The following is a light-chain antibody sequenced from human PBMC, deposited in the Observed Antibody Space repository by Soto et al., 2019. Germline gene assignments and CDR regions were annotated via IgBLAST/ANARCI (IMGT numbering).Light chain of an antibody. V-gene: IGKV3-20*01. CDR2: GAS. CDR1: QSVSSSY. Sequence: EIVLTQSPGTLSLSPGEIATLSCGASQSVSSSYLAWYQQKPGQAPRLLIYGASSRATGIPDRFSGSGSGTDFTLTISRLEPEDFAVYYCQQYGSSPPMYTFGQGTKLEIK. CDR3: QQYGSSPPMYT. J-gene: IGKJ2*01.